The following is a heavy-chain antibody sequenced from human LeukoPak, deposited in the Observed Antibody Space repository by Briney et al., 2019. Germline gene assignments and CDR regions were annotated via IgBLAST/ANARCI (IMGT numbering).Heavy chain of an antibody. CDR1: GGSISPYY. D-gene: IGHD2-15*01. Sequence: SETLSLTCSVSGGSISPYYWSWLRQPPGKGLEWIGYIYYSGTSNHHPSLQSRVTISVATSKIQFSLKLSSVTAADTALYYCARDRASAGGFDYWGQGTLVTVSS. CDR2: IYYSGTS. V-gene: IGHV4-59*01. CDR3: ARDRASAGGFDY. J-gene: IGHJ4*02.